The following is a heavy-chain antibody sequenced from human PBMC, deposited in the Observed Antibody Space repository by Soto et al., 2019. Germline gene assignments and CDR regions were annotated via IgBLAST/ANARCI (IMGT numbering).Heavy chain of an antibody. CDR3: ARTYHYASGGKTYFYYGMDV. J-gene: IGHJ6*02. Sequence: QVQLVQSGAEVKKPGSSVKVSCKASGGTFDNYAITWVRQAPGQGLEWMAGIIPMLDSANYAEKFQDRVTITADESTSTASMEVSSLRSEDTAVYYCARTYHYASGGKTYFYYGMDVWGQGTTVTVSS. CDR2: IIPMLDSA. CDR1: GGTFDNYA. D-gene: IGHD3-22*01. V-gene: IGHV1-69*12.